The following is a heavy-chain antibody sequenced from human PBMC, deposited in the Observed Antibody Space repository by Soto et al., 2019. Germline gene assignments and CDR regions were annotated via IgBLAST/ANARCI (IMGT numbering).Heavy chain of an antibody. D-gene: IGHD1-26*01. J-gene: IGHJ4*02. V-gene: IGHV1-18*04. CDR3: ARVRIVGAREIDF. CDR2: ISGYNGDI. CDR1: GYTFNRHG. Sequence: QVHLVQSGGEVKKPGASVKVSCKASGYTFNRHGITWVRQAPGQGLEWMGWISGYNGDINYEQKFQGRVTLSSDTLTRTVYLELKSLRFDDTAVYYCARVRIVGAREIDFWVQGTLVTVSS.